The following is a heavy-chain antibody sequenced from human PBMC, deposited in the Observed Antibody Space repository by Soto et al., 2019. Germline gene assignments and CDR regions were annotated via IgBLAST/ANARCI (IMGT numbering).Heavy chain of an antibody. D-gene: IGHD2-15*01. Sequence: ASVKVSCKASGYTFTSYDINWVRQATGQGLEWMGWMNPNSGNTGYAQKFQGRVTMTRNTSISTAYMELSSLRSEDTAVYYCARFKRLHTSKIDAFDIWGQGTMVTVSS. J-gene: IGHJ3*02. CDR3: ARFKRLHTSKIDAFDI. CDR1: GYTFTSYD. CDR2: MNPNSGNT. V-gene: IGHV1-8*01.